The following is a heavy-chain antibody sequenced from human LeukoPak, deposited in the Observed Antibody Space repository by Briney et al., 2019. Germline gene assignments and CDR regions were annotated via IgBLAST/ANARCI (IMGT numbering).Heavy chain of an antibody. CDR3: AEDFENLYCSGGSCYTPPYYFDY. J-gene: IGHJ4*02. CDR1: GFTFSSYG. D-gene: IGHD2-15*01. CDR2: IRYDGSNK. Sequence: PGGSLRLSCAASGFTFSSYGMHWVRQAPGKGLGWVAFIRYDGSNKYYADSVKGRFTISRDNSKNTLYLQMNSLRAEDTAVYYCAEDFENLYCSGGSCYTPPYYFDYWGQGTLVTVSS. V-gene: IGHV3-30*02.